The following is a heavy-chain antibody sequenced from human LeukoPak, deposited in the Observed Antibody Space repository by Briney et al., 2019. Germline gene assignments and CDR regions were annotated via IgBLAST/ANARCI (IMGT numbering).Heavy chain of an antibody. D-gene: IGHD3-3*01. CDR3: ARGLASGYPPIPFDY. V-gene: IGHV4-34*01. J-gene: IGHJ4*02. Sequence: SETLSLTCAVYGGSFSGYYWSWIRQPPGKGLEWIGEINHSGSTNYNPSLKSRVTISVDTSKNEFSLNLTSVTAADMAIYYCARGLASGYPPIPFDYWGQGTLVTVSS. CDR2: INHSGST. CDR1: GGSFSGYY.